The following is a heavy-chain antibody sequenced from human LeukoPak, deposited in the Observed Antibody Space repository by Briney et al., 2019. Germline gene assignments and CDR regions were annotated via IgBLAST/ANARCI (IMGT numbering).Heavy chain of an antibody. J-gene: IGHJ2*01. Sequence: ASVKVSCKVSGYTLTELSMHWVRQVPGQGLEWMGIINPSGGSTSYAQKFQGRVTMTRDTSTSTVYMELSSLRSEDTAVYYCARDYYDSSGYHYWYFDLWGRGTLVTVSS. CDR3: ARDYYDSSGYHYWYFDL. CDR1: GYTLTELS. CDR2: INPSGGST. D-gene: IGHD3-22*01. V-gene: IGHV1-46*01.